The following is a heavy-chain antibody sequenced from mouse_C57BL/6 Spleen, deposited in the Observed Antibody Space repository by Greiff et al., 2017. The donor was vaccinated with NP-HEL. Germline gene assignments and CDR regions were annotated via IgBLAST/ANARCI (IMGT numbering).Heavy chain of an antibody. CDR3: AREPFYYGSSSYWYFDV. CDR2: IYPGDGDT. CDR1: GYAFSSSW. Sequence: VQLQQSGPELVKPGASVKISCKASGYAFSSSWMNWVQQRPGKGLEWIGRIYPGDGDTNYNGKFKGKATLTADKSSSTAYMQLSSLTSEDSAVYFCAREPFYYGSSSYWYFDVWGTGTTVTVSS. D-gene: IGHD1-1*01. V-gene: IGHV1-82*01. J-gene: IGHJ1*03.